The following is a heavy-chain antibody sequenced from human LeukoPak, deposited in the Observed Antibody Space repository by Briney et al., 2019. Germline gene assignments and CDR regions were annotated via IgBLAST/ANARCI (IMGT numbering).Heavy chain of an antibody. CDR3: ARAEDRYCSSTSCWGPYYYYYGMDV. V-gene: IGHV4-59*01. CDR1: GGSISSYY. Sequence: SETLSLTCTVSGGSISSYYWSWIRQPPGKGLGWIGYIYYSGSTNYNPSLKSRVTISVDTSKNQFSLKLSSVTAADTAVYYCARAEDRYCSSTSCWGPYYYYYGMDVWGQGTTVTVSS. CDR2: IYYSGST. J-gene: IGHJ6*02. D-gene: IGHD2-2*01.